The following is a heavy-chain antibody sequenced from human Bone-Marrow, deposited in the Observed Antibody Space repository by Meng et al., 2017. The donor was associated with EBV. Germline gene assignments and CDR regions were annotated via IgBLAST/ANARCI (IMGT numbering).Heavy chain of an antibody. CDR2: LIPMSGAP. V-gene: IGHV1-69*01. Sequence: QVQFVQSGDEGKKPGSSVKVSRKSSGGTFSSDAISWVRQAPGQGLVWLGGLIPMSGAPYYAQNFQGRVTITADESTSTHYMELSNLRSEDTAMYYCASESGRGFTPDYWGQGTLVTVSS. D-gene: IGHD3-10*01. CDR1: GGTFSSDA. J-gene: IGHJ4*02. CDR3: ASESGRGFTPDY.